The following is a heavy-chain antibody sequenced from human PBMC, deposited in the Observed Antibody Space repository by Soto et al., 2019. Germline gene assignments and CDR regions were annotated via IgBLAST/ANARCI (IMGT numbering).Heavy chain of an antibody. V-gene: IGHV3-48*02. CDR1: GFTFSSYS. D-gene: IGHD3-22*01. CDR3: ARDIAWGYYDSSGYPPPFDY. J-gene: IGHJ4*02. Sequence: GGSLRLSCAASGFTFSSYSMNWVRQAPGKGLEWVSYISSSSSTIYYADSVKGRFTISRDNAKNSLYLQMNSLRDEDTAVYYCARDIAWGYYDSSGYPPPFDYWGQGTLVTVSS. CDR2: ISSSSSTI.